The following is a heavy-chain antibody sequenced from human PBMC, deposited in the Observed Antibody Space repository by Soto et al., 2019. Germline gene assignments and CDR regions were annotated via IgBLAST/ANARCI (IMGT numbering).Heavy chain of an antibody. J-gene: IGHJ4*02. D-gene: IGHD6-13*01. CDR2: ITWNSGYI. CDR1: GFTFDDYA. V-gene: IGHV3-9*01. CDR3: AKALYGSSSSPIDY. Sequence: EVLLVESGGGLVQPGRSLRLSCAASGFTFDDYAMHWVRQAPGKGLEWVSYITWNSGYIGYADSVKGRFTISRDNANNSLYLQMNSLTPEDTAFYYCAKALYGSSSSPIDYWGQGTLVTVSS.